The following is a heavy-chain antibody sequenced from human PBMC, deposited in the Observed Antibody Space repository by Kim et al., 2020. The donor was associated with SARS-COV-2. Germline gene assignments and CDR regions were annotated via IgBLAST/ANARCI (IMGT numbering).Heavy chain of an antibody. CDR2: ISSSSSYI. CDR3: ARDRLVAAGNRYYYYGMDV. CDR1: GFTFSNYS. J-gene: IGHJ6*02. Sequence: GGSLRLSCAASGFTFSNYSMNWVRQAPGKGLEWVSSISSSSSYIYYADSVKGRFTISRDNAKNSLYLQMNSLRAEDTAVYYCARDRLVAAGNRYYYYGMDVWGQGTTVTVSS. D-gene: IGHD6-13*01. V-gene: IGHV3-21*01.